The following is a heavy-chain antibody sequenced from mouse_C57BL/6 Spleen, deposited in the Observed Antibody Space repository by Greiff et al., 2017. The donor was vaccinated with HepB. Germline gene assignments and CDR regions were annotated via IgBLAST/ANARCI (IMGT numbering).Heavy chain of an antibody. Sequence: VQLQQSDAELVKPGASVKISCKVSGYTFTDHTIHWMKQRPEQGLDWIGYIYPRDGSTKYNEKFKGKATLTADKSSSTAYMQLNSLTSEDSAVYFCAQHDGYYSYAMDYWGQGTSVTVSS. D-gene: IGHD2-3*01. V-gene: IGHV1-78*01. CDR2: IYPRDGST. J-gene: IGHJ4*01. CDR1: GYTFTDHT. CDR3: AQHDGYYSYAMDY.